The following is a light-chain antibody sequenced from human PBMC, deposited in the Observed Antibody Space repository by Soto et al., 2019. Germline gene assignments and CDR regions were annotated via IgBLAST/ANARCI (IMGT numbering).Light chain of an antibody. CDR1: SSDEGSYNY. CDR3: SSYTSSSTL. J-gene: IGLJ1*01. CDR2: EVS. V-gene: IGLV2-14*01. Sequence: QSVLTQPASVSGSPGQSITISCTGTSSDEGSYNYVSWYQQHPGKAPKLMIYEVSDRPSGISSRFSGSKSGNTASLTISGLQTEDEADYYCSSYTSSSTLFGTGTKLTVL.